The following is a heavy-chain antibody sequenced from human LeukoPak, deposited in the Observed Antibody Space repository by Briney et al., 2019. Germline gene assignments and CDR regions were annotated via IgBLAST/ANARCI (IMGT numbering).Heavy chain of an antibody. D-gene: IGHD2-15*01. CDR3: ARHCSGGSCSSFTLFDY. Sequence: GSLRLSCAASGFTFSTYAMSWVRQAPGKGLQWVSAISGSGGSTYYADSVKGRFTISRDNSKKKLYLQMTSLRAEDTAVYYCARHCSGGSCSSFTLFDYWGQGTLVTVSS. V-gene: IGHV3-23*01. CDR2: ISGSGGST. J-gene: IGHJ4*02. CDR1: GFTFSTYA.